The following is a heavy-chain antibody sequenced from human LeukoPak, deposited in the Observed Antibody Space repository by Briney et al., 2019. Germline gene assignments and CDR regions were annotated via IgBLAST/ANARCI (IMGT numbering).Heavy chain of an antibody. CDR1: GYSFTSYW. CDR3: ARPSGYYSHGDAFDI. Sequence: GESLKISCKGSGYSFTSYWIGWVRQMPGKGLERMGIIYPGDSDTKYSPSFQGQVTISADKSISTAYLQWSSLKASDTAMYYCARPSGYYSHGDAFDIWGQGTMVTVSS. CDR2: IYPGDSDT. J-gene: IGHJ3*02. D-gene: IGHD3-22*01. V-gene: IGHV5-51*01.